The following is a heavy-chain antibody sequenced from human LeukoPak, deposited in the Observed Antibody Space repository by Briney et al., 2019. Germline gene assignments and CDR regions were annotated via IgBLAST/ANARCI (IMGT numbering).Heavy chain of an antibody. CDR3: ARTVLLWFGESLHFDY. V-gene: IGHV3-7*01. CDR2: INQDGSEK. J-gene: IGHJ4*02. D-gene: IGHD3-10*01. CDR1: GFTFTSHW. Sequence: GGSLRLSCVASGFTFTSHWMSWVRQAPGKGLEWVANINQDGSEKYYVDSVKGRFTISRDNAKNSLYLRMNSLRAEDTAVYYCARTVLLWFGESLHFDYWGQGTLVTVSS.